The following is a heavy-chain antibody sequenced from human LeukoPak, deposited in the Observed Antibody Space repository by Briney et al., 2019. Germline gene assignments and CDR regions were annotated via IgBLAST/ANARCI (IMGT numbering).Heavy chain of an antibody. CDR1: GFTFGDYA. Sequence: GGSLRLSCTASGFTFGDYAMSWVRQAPGKGLEWVGFIRSKAYGGTTEYAASVKGRFTTSRDDSKSIAYLQMNSLKTEDTAVYYCTRDLSYYGSGSYRWGQGTLVTVSS. V-gene: IGHV3-49*04. J-gene: IGHJ4*02. D-gene: IGHD3-10*01. CDR2: IRSKAYGGTT. CDR3: TRDLSYYGSGSYR.